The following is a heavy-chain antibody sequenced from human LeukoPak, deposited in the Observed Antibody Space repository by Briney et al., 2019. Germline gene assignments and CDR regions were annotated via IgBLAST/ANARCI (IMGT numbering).Heavy chain of an antibody. D-gene: IGHD2-15*01. Sequence: SETLSLTCTVSGGSISSYYWCWIRQPAGKGLEWIGRIYTSGSTNYNPSLKSRVTMSVDTSKNQFSLKLSSVTAADTAVYYCARDWRVVAATDYYYYMDVWGKGTTVTVSS. J-gene: IGHJ6*03. CDR1: GGSISSYY. CDR2: IYTSGST. V-gene: IGHV4-4*07. CDR3: ARDWRVVAATDYYYYMDV.